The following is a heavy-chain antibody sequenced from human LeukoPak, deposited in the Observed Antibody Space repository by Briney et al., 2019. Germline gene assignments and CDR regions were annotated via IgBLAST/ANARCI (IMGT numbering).Heavy chain of an antibody. CDR2: IYHSGCT. Sequence: SETLSLTCAVSGYSISSGYYWGWIRQPPGKGLEWIGSIYHSGCTYYNPSLKSQVTISVDTSKNQFSLKLSSVTAADTAVYYCATRGDYGGNSGVDYWGQGTLVTVSS. V-gene: IGHV4-38-2*01. D-gene: IGHD4-23*01. J-gene: IGHJ4*02. CDR3: ATRGDYGGNSGVDY. CDR1: GYSISSGYY.